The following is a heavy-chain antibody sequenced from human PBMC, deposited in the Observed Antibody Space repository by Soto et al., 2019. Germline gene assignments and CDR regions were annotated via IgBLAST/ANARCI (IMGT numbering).Heavy chain of an antibody. V-gene: IGHV3-30*18. D-gene: IGHD1-1*01. CDR1: GFTFSSYG. J-gene: IGHJ6*03. CDR3: AKMRRTGTNGQYYYYYMDV. Sequence: PGGSLRLSCAASGFTFSSYGMHWVRQAPGKGLEWVAVIPYDGSNKYYADSVKGRFTISRDNSKNTLYLQMNSLRAEDTAVYYCAKMRRTGTNGQYYYYYMDVWGKGTLVTVSS. CDR2: IPYDGSNK.